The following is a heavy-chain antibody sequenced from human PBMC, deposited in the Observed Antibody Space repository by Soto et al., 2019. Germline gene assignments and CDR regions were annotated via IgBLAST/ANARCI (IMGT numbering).Heavy chain of an antibody. V-gene: IGHV5-10-1*01. J-gene: IGHJ5*02. Sequence: PGESLKISCKGSGYSFTSYWISWVRQMPGKGLEWMGRIDPSDSYTNYSPSFQGHVTISRDNAKNSLYLQMNSLRAEDTAVYYCARGDTLYNWFDPWGQGTLVTVSS. CDR3: ARGDTLYNWFDP. CDR1: GYSFTSYW. D-gene: IGHD2-21*01. CDR2: IDPSDSYT.